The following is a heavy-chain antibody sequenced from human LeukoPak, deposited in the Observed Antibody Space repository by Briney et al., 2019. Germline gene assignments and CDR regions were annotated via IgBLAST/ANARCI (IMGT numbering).Heavy chain of an antibody. J-gene: IGHJ6*02. D-gene: IGHD5-12*01. Sequence: GGSLRLSCAASGFTFSSYSMNWVRQAPGKGLEWVSSISSSSSYIYYADSVKGRFTISRDNAKNSLYLQMNSLRAEDTAVYYCARSVVATAAYYYYGMDVWGQGTTVTVSS. CDR3: ARSVVATAAYYYYGMDV. V-gene: IGHV3-21*01. CDR1: GFTFSSYS. CDR2: ISSSSSYI.